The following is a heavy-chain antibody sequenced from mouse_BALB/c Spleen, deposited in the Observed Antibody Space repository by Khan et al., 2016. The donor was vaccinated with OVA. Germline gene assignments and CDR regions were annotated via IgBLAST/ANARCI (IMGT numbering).Heavy chain of an antibody. Sequence: EVQLQQSGPELVKPGASVKISCKASGYTFTDDYMNWVKQSHGKSLEWIGLVNPNNGGSGCKQKFTGKATLTVDKSSSTAYMDLRSLTSEDSAVYYCAREVLLRQDDFDYWGQGTTLTVSS. CDR1: GYTFTDDY. V-gene: IGHV1-26*01. D-gene: IGHD1-1*01. CDR2: VNPNNGGS. J-gene: IGHJ2*01. CDR3: AREVLLRQDDFDY.